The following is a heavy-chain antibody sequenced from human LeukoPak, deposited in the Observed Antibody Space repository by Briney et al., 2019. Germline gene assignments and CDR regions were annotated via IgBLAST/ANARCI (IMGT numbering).Heavy chain of an antibody. CDR3: ARDSSGWYETSWFDP. D-gene: IGHD6-19*01. CDR2: INPSGGST. V-gene: IGHV1-46*01. Sequence: ASVKVPCKASGYTFTSYYMHWVRQAPGQGLEWMGIINPSGGSTSYAQKFQGRVTMTRDTSTSTVYMELSSLRSEDTAVYYCARDSSGWYETSWFDPWGQGTLVTVSS. CDR1: GYTFTSYY. J-gene: IGHJ5*02.